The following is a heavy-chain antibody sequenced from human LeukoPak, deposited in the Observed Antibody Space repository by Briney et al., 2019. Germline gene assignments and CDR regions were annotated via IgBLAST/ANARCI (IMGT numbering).Heavy chain of an antibody. CDR3: ARGQGYCSSTSCFLWFDP. CDR2: IYTSGST. D-gene: IGHD2-2*01. CDR1: GGSISSYY. J-gene: IGHJ5*02. V-gene: IGHV4-4*07. Sequence: SETLSLTCTVSGGSISSYYWSWIRQPAGKGLEWIGRIYTSGSTNYNPSLKSRVTMSVDTSKNQFSLKLSSVTAADTAVYYCARGQGYCSSTSCFLWFDPWGQGTPVTVSS.